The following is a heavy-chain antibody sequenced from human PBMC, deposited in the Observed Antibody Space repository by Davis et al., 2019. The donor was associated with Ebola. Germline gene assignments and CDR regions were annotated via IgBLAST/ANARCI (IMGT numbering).Heavy chain of an antibody. Sequence: ASVKVSCKASGYTFTGYYMHWVRQAPGQGLEWMGWINPNSGGTNYAQKFQGRVTMTRDTSISTAYMELSRLRSDDTAVYYCARGRSSSRWAFDIWGQRTMVTVSS. CDR1: GYTFTGYY. CDR2: INPNSGGT. D-gene: IGHD6-13*01. V-gene: IGHV1-2*02. CDR3: ARGRSSSRWAFDI. J-gene: IGHJ3*02.